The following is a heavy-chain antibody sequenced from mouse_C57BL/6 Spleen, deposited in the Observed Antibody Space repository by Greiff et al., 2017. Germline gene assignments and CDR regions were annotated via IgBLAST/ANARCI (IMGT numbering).Heavy chain of an antibody. Sequence: EVTLVESGGGLVQPGGSLSLSCAASGFTFTDYYMSWVRQPQGKALEWLGFIRNKANGYTTEYSASVKGRFTISRDNSQSILYLQMNALRAEYSATYYCARHQLYGYYFDYWGQGTTLTVSS. V-gene: IGHV7-3*01. D-gene: IGHD4-1*02. J-gene: IGHJ2*01. CDR2: IRNKANGYTT. CDR3: ARHQLYGYYFDY. CDR1: GFTFTDYY.